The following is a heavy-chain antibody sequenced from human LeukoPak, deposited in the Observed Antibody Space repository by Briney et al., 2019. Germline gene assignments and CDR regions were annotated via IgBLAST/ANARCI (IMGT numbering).Heavy chain of an antibody. CDR1: DYTFTNYG. CDR2: ITTYNGNT. CDR3: ARAQGWNYGAFDY. Sequence: ASVKVSCKASDYTFTNYGISWVRQAPGQGLEWLGWITTYNGNTIYAQKLQGRVTMTTDTSTSTAYMEQRSLRSDDTAMYYCARAQGWNYGAFDYWGQGTLVTVSS. V-gene: IGHV1-18*01. D-gene: IGHD1-7*01. J-gene: IGHJ4*02.